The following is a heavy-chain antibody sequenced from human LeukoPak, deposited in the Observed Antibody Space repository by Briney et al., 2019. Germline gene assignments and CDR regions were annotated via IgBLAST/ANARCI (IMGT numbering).Heavy chain of an antibody. CDR2: IYYSGST. Sequence: PSETLSLTCTVSGGSISSSSYYWGWIRQPPGKGLEWIGSIYYSGSTYYNPSLKSRVTISVDTSKNQFSLKLSSVTAADTAVYYCARHVYSSSWHRWFDPWGQGTLVTVSS. J-gene: IGHJ5*02. D-gene: IGHD6-13*01. V-gene: IGHV4-39*01. CDR1: GGSISSSSYY. CDR3: ARHVYSSSWHRWFDP.